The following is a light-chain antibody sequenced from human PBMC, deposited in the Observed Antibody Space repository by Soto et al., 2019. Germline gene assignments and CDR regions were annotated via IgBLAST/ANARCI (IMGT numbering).Light chain of an antibody. V-gene: IGKV3-20*01. CDR1: QSVSGSS. CDR2: SAS. Sequence: EIVLTQSPGTLSLSPGERATLSCRASQSVSGSSLAWYQQKAGQAPRLLIYSASSRATGTPDRFSGSGSGTDFTLTISSLEPEDFAVYHCQQYASPPLTFGGGTKVEIK. J-gene: IGKJ4*01. CDR3: QQYASPPLT.